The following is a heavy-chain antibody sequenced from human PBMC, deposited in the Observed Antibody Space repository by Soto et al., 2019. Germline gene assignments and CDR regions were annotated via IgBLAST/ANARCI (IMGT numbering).Heavy chain of an antibody. D-gene: IGHD6-19*01. CDR2: ITGSGYDT. CDR1: GFTFSIYD. V-gene: IGHV3-23*01. J-gene: IGHJ4*02. CDR3: ARDRIGSGWSLDY. Sequence: EVKLLESGGGLVQPGGSLRLSCAASGFTFSIYDMSWVRQAPGKGLEWVSAITGSGYDTYYADSVKGRFTISRDNSKNSVYLQMNSLRAEDTAVYYCARDRIGSGWSLDYWGQGTLVTVSS.